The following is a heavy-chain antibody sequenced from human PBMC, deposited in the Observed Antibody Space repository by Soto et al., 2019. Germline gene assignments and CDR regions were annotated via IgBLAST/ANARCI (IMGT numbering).Heavy chain of an antibody. V-gene: IGHV1-69*13. CDR1: GGTFSSYA. CDR3: ARPIAAGFDP. J-gene: IGHJ5*02. CDR2: IIPIFGTA. Sequence: ASVKVSCKASGGTFSSYAISWVRQAPGQGLEWMGGIIPIFGTANYAQKFQGRVTITADESTSTAYMELSSLRSEDTAVYYCARPIAAGFDPWGQGTLVTVSS. D-gene: IGHD6-13*01.